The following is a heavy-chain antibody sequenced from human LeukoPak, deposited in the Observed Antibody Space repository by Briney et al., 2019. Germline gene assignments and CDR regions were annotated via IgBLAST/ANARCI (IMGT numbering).Heavy chain of an antibody. CDR3: ARVELANWFDP. CDR2: ISYSGST. V-gene: IGHV4-59*01. CDR1: GGSISSYY. D-gene: IGHD6-13*01. J-gene: IGHJ5*02. Sequence: SETLSLTCTVSGGSISSYYWSWLRQPPGKGLEWIGYISYSGSTNYNPSLTSRVSISVETSKNKCSLKLSSVTAADTAVYYCARVELANWFDPWGQGTLVTVSS.